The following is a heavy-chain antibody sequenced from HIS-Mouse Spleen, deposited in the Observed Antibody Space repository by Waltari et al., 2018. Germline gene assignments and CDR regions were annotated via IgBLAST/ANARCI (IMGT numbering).Heavy chain of an antibody. J-gene: IGHJ3*02. Sequence: QVQLQESGPGLVKPSETLSLTCTVSGGSISSYYWIWIRQPAGKGLEWIGRIYTSGSTNYNPSLKSRVTMSVDTSKNQFSLKLSSVTAADTAVYYCARNSKDIVVVPAAIPGAFDIWGQGTMVTVSS. CDR3: ARNSKDIVVVPAAIPGAFDI. CDR1: GGSISSYY. D-gene: IGHD2-2*02. V-gene: IGHV4-4*07. CDR2: IYTSGST.